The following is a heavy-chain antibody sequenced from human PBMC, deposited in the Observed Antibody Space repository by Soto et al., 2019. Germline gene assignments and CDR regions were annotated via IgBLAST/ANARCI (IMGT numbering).Heavy chain of an antibody. CDR1: GFTFSSYG. D-gene: IGHD6-19*01. V-gene: IGHV3-33*01. CDR3: AREVSSSGWHTFDY. J-gene: IGHJ4*02. Sequence: QVQLVESGGGVVQPGRSLRLSCAASGFTFSSYGMHWVRQAPVKGLEWVAVIWYDGSNKYYADSVKGRFTIARDNSKNTLYLQMNILRAEDTAVYYGAREVSSSGWHTFDYWGQGTLVTVSS. CDR2: IWYDGSNK.